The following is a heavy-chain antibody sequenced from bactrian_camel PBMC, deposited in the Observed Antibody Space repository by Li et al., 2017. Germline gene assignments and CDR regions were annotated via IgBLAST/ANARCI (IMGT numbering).Heavy chain of an antibody. Sequence: SCAAGGFTFSSFNMHWVRQAPGKGLEWVSGIDSGSVHLKYADSVKGRFTISRDNANNTLYLQTNSLQPEDTVMYYCAAEPQYYPDWYNYWGQGTQVTVS. J-gene: IGHJ4*01. CDR2: IDSGSVHL. CDR1: GFTFSSFN. D-gene: IGHD3*01. CDR3: AAEPQYYPDWYNY. V-gene: IGHV3S40*01.